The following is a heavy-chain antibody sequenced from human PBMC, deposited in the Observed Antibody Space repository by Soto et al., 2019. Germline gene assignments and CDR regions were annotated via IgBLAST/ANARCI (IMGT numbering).Heavy chain of an antibody. Sequence: SETLSLTCAVSGGSIISGGYSWSWIRQPPGKVLEWIGYIYHSGSTYYNPSLKSGVTISVDRSKNQFSLKLSSVTAADTAVYHCASDSSPYYGMDVWGQGTTVTLSS. D-gene: IGHD6-13*01. J-gene: IGHJ6*02. CDR3: ASDSSPYYGMDV. CDR1: GGSIISGGYS. CDR2: IYHSGST. V-gene: IGHV4-30-2*01.